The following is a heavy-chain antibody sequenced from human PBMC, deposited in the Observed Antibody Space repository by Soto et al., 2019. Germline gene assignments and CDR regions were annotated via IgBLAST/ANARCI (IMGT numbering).Heavy chain of an antibody. Sequence: QLQLQESGSGLVKPSQTLSLTCAVSGGSISSGGYSWSWIRQPPGKGLEWIGYIYHSGSTYYNPCGTSRVTLPVDRSKNQFSLKLGSVTAADTAVYYCARGVTTVTTIDYWGQGTLVTVSS. CDR2: IYHSGST. D-gene: IGHD4-17*01. J-gene: IGHJ4*02. CDR1: GGSISSGGYS. CDR3: ARGVTTVTTIDY. V-gene: IGHV4-30-2*01.